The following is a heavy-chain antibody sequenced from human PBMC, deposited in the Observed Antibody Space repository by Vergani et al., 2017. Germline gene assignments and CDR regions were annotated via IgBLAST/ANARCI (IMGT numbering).Heavy chain of an antibody. CDR2: IYWDDDK. CDR3: ARIPVAGANYYYYGMDV. Sequence: QITLKESGPTLVKPTQTLTLTCTFSGFSLSTSGVGVGWIRQPPGKALEWLALIYWDDDKRYSPSLKSRLTITKDTSKNQVVLTMTNMDPVDTATYYCARIPVAGANYYYYGMDVWGQGTTVTVSS. V-gene: IGHV2-5*02. D-gene: IGHD6-19*01. J-gene: IGHJ6*02. CDR1: GFSLSTSGVG.